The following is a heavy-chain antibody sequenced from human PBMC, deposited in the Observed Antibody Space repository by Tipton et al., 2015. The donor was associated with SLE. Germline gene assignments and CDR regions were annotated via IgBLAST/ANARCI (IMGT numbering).Heavy chain of an antibody. D-gene: IGHD2-2*01. CDR2: IFYSGST. CDR1: GDSISSSAYY. J-gene: IGHJ4*02. CDR3: ARYCSSTSCNSQYYFDY. Sequence: TLSLTCTVSGDSISSSAYYWGWVRQPPGKGLEWIGTIFYSGSTYYNPSLESRVTISVDTSKNQFSLKLSSVTAADTAVYYCARYCSSTSCNSQYYFDYWGQGTLVTVSS. V-gene: IGHV4-39*07.